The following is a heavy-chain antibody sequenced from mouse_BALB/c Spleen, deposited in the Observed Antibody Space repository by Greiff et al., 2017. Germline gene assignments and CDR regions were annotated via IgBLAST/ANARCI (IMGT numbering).Heavy chain of an antibody. Sequence: EVMLVESGGGLVQPGGSRKLSCAASGFTFSSFGMHWVRQAPEKGLEWVAYISSGSSTIYYADTVKGRFTISRDNPKNTLFLQMTRLRSEDTAMYYCARGDDYAMDYWGQGTSVTVSS. CDR2: ISSGSSTI. D-gene: IGHD3-3*01. J-gene: IGHJ4*01. CDR1: GFTFSSFG. V-gene: IGHV5-17*02. CDR3: ARGDDYAMDY.